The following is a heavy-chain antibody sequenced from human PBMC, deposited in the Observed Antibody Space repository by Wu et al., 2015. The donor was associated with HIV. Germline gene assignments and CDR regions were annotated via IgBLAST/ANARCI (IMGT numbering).Heavy chain of an antibody. CDR3: ARTYGSGSYYPGYDSSGYYHPFDY. CDR1: GGTFSSYA. V-gene: IGHV1-69*05. CDR2: IIPIFGTA. J-gene: IGHJ4*02. Sequence: QVQLVQSGAEVKKPGSSVKVSCKASGGTFSSYAISWVRQAPGQGLEWMGGIIPIFGTANYAQKFQGRVTITTDESTSTAYMELSSLRSEDTAVYYCARTYGSGSYYPGYDSSGYYHPFDYWGQGTLVTVSS. D-gene: IGHD3-10*01.